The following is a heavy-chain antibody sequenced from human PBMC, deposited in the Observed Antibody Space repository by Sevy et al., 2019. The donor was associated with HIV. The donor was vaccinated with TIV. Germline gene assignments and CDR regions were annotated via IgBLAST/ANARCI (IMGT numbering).Heavy chain of an antibody. Sequence: ASVKVSCKASGGTFSSYAIHWVRQAPGQGLEWMGGIIPIFGTTNYAQKFQGRVTITADESTNTSNMELSSLRSEDTAVYYCARGVTMIRGGGYYFDYWGQGTLVTVSS. CDR3: ARGVTMIRGGGYYFDY. D-gene: IGHD3-22*01. V-gene: IGHV1-69*13. J-gene: IGHJ4*02. CDR2: IIPIFGTT. CDR1: GGTFSSYA.